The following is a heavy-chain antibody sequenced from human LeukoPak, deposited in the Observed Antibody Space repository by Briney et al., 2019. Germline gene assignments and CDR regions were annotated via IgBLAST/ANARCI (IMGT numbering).Heavy chain of an antibody. Sequence: SGPALVKPTQTLTLTCTFSGFSLSTSGMCVSWIRQPPGKALEWLARIDWDDDKYYSTSLKTRLTIPTDTSKNQVILTMTNMDPVDTATYYCARTSGNSDSFDIWGQGTMVTVSS. D-gene: IGHD2/OR15-2a*01. V-gene: IGHV2-70*11. CDR1: GFSLSTSGMC. CDR2: IDWDDDK. J-gene: IGHJ3*02. CDR3: ARTSGNSDSFDI.